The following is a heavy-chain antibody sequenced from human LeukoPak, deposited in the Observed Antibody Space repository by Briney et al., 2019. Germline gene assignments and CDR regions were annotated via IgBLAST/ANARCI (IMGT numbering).Heavy chain of an antibody. CDR3: VRFIAAAGDHAFDI. CDR1: GFMLSNYG. V-gene: IGHV1-18*04. D-gene: IGHD6-13*01. J-gene: IGHJ3*02. Sequence: ALVKASCKPSGFMLSNYGIIWVRQAPGHGFECLGWINGSNGDTYYTPRLQARFTMTPDTSTNTAYMELRSLRCGDTAVYCCVRFIAAAGDHAFDIWGQGTMVTVP. CDR2: INGSNGDT.